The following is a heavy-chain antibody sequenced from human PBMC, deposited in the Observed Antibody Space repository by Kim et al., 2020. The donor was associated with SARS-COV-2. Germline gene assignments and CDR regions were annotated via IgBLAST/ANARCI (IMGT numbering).Heavy chain of an antibody. CDR1: GYTFTSYD. J-gene: IGHJ6*03. Sequence: ASVKVPCKASGYTFTSYDINWVRQATGQGLEWMGWMNPNSGNTGYAQKFQGRVTMTRYTSISTAYMELSSLRSEDTAVYYCARAKLVQGVFYYYYYMDVWGKGTTVTVSS. CDR3: ARAKLVQGVFYYYYYMDV. V-gene: IGHV1-8*01. CDR2: MNPNSGNT. D-gene: IGHD3-10*01.